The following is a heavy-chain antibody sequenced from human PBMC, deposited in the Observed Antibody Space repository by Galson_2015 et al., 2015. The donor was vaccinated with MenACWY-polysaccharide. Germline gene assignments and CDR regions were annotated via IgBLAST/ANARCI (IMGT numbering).Heavy chain of an antibody. D-gene: IGHD2-21*02. J-gene: IGHJ4*02. CDR3: ATARGCGGDCYYFDY. CDR2: IWYDGSNK. V-gene: IGHV3-33*01. Sequence: SLRLSCAASGFTFRSYGMQWVRQAPGKGLEWVTIIWYDGSNKYYADSVKGRFTISRDNSKNTLYLQMNSLRAEDTAVYYCATARGCGGDCYYFDYWGQGTPVAVSS. CDR1: GFTFRSYG.